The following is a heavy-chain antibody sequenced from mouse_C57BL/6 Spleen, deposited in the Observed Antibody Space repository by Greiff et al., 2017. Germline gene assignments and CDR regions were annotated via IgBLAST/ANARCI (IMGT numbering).Heavy chain of an antibody. D-gene: IGHD2-9*01. V-gene: IGHV1-82*01. J-gene: IGHJ4*01. CDR2: IYPGDGDT. Sequence: VKLMESGPELVKPGASVKISCKASGYAFSSSWMNWVKQRPGKGLEWIGRIYPGDGDTNYNGKFKGKATLTADKSSSTAYMQLSSLTSEDSAVYFCARAYYGYDVSYYYAMDYWGQGTSVTVSS. CDR3: ARAYYGYDVSYYYAMDY. CDR1: GYAFSSSW.